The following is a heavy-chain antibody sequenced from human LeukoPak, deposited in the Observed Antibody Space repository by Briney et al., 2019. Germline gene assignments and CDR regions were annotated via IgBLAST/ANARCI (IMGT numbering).Heavy chain of an antibody. CDR1: GGSFSGYY. CDR2: INHSGST. J-gene: IGHJ3*02. CDR3: ALAVAGTVVDAFDI. D-gene: IGHD6-19*01. Sequence: KPSETLSLTCAVYGGSFSGYYWSWIRQPPGKGLEWIGEINHSGSTTYNPSLKSRVTISVDTSKNQFSLKLSSVTAADTAVYYWALAVAGTVVDAFDIWGQGTMVTVSS. V-gene: IGHV4-34*01.